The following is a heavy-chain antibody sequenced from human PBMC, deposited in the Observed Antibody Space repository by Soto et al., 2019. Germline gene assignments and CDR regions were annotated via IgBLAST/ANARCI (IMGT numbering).Heavy chain of an antibody. D-gene: IGHD2-2*01. V-gene: IGHV4-39*01. J-gene: IGHJ4*02. Sequence: SEPLSLPWTVSTGSIGSITYSWASILHPQGKGLEWIGSIYYSGSTYYNPSLKSRVTISVDTSKNQFSLKLSSVTAADTAVYYCARQRCSSTSCSPFDYWGQGTLVTVSS. CDR1: TGSIGSITYS. CDR3: ARQRCSSTSCSPFDY. CDR2: IYYSGST.